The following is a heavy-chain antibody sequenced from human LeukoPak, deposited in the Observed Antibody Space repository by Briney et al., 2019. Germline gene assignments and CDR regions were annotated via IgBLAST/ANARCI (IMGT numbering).Heavy chain of an antibody. CDR2: IFSGGST. CDR3: ARGTGRFDY. V-gene: IGHV3-53*01. J-gene: IGHJ4*02. Sequence: GGSLRLSCAASGFIVGSNYMSWVRQAPGKGLEWVSVIFSGGSTYYADSVKGRFTISRDHSKNTLHLQMNSLRAEDTAVYYCARGTGRFDYWGQGTLVTVSS. D-gene: IGHD1-1*01. CDR1: GFIVGSNY.